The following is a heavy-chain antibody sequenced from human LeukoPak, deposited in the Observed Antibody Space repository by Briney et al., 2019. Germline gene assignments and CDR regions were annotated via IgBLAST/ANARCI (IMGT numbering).Heavy chain of an antibody. D-gene: IGHD3-10*02. V-gene: IGHV3-48*03. CDR3: AELGITMIGGV. CDR1: GFPFSSYE. J-gene: IGHJ6*04. CDR2: ISSSGSTI. Sequence: GGSLRLSCAASGFPFSSYEMNSVRQAPGKGLEWVSYISSSGSTIYYADSVKGRFTISRDNAKNSLYLQMNSLRAEDTAVYYCAELGITMIGGVWGKGTTVTISS.